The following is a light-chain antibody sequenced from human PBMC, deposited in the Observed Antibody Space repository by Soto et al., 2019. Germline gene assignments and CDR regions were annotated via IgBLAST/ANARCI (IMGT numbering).Light chain of an antibody. V-gene: IGKV3-15*01. CDR1: QSVSSN. Sequence: EIVMTQSPSTLSVSPGERATLSCRASQSVSSNLAWYQQKPGQAPRLLIYGASTRAIGIPARFRGSGSGTELTLTISSLRSEDVEVYYCQQQHNWPRTFGGGTKVEIK. CDR2: GAS. J-gene: IGKJ4*01. CDR3: QQQHNWPRT.